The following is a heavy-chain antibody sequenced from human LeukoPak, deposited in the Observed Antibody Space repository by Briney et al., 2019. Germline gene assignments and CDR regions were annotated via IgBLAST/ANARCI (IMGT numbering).Heavy chain of an antibody. J-gene: IGHJ6*02. D-gene: IGHD2-2*01. Sequence: GASVKVSCKASGYTFTSYYMHWARQAPGQGLEWMGIINPSGGSTSYAQKFQGRVTMTRDTSTSTVYMELSSLRSEDTAVYYCARDRRVVVPAATYYYGMDVWGQGTTVTVSS. CDR3: ARDRRVVVPAATYYYGMDV. V-gene: IGHV1-46*01. CDR2: INPSGGST. CDR1: GYTFTSYY.